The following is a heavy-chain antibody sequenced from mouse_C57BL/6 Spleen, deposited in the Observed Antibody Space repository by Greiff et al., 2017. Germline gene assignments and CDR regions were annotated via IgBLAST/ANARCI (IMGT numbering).Heavy chain of an antibody. CDR1: GFTFSSYA. J-gene: IGHJ2*01. Sequence: EVMLVESGGGLVQPGGSLKLSCAASGFTFSSYAMSWVRQTPETRLEWVATISDGGSYTYDPDNVKGRFPISRDNAKNNLYLQMSHLKSEDTAMYYCARNWGFDYWGQGTTLTVSS. CDR3: ARNWGFDY. CDR2: ISDGGSYT. D-gene: IGHD4-1*01. V-gene: IGHV5-4*03.